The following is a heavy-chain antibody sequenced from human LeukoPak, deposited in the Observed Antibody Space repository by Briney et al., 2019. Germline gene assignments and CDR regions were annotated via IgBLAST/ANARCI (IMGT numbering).Heavy chain of an antibody. CDR2: ISYDGSNK. Sequence: LSLTCTVSGYSISSGYYWGWIRQPPGKGLEWVAVISYDGSNKYYADSVKGRFTISRDNSKNTLYLQMNSLRAEDTAVYYCAKGRNYYYYYMDVWGKGTTVTISS. CDR3: AKGRNYYYYYMDV. CDR1: GYSISSGYY. J-gene: IGHJ6*03. V-gene: IGHV3-30*18.